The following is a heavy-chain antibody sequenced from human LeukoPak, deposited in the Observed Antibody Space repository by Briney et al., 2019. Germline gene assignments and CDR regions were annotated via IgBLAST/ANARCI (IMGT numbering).Heavy chain of an antibody. V-gene: IGHV4-34*01. Sequence: SETLSLTCAVYGVSFSGYYWSWIRQPPGKGLEWVGEINHSGSTNYNPSLKRRVTISVDTSKNQFSLKLSSVTAADTAVYYCARAPQFGELYRTRRSYFDYWGQGTLVTVSS. CDR1: GVSFSGYY. J-gene: IGHJ4*02. CDR3: ARAPQFGELYRTRRSYFDY. D-gene: IGHD3-10*01. CDR2: INHSGST.